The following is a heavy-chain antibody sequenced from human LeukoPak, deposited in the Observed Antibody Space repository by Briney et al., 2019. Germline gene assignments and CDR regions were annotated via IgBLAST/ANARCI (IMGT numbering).Heavy chain of an antibody. CDR1: GFTFSSYA. V-gene: IGHV3-23*01. D-gene: IGHD3-10*01. J-gene: IGHJ5*02. CDR2: ISCSGGST. CDR3: AKGLSPYYYGSGSYSPTWFDP. Sequence: GGSLRLSCAASGFTFSSYAMSWVRQAPGKGLEWVSAISCSGGSTYYADSVKGRFTISRDNSKNTLYLQMNSLRAEDTAVYYCAKGLSPYYYGSGSYSPTWFDPWGQGTLVTVSS.